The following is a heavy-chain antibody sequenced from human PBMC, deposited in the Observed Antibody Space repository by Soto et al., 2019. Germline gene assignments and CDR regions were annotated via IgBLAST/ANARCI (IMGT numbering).Heavy chain of an antibody. D-gene: IGHD3-10*01. CDR1: GFTFGDYA. CDR3: TRASMVRGVIIKDLASGY. CDR2: IRSKAYGGTT. Sequence: GGSLRLSCTASGFTFGDYAMSWFRQAPGKGLEWVGFIRSKAYGGTTEYAASVKGRFTISRDDSKSISYLQMNSLKTEDTAVFYCTRASMVRGVIIKDLASGYWGQGTLVTVSS. J-gene: IGHJ4*02. V-gene: IGHV3-49*03.